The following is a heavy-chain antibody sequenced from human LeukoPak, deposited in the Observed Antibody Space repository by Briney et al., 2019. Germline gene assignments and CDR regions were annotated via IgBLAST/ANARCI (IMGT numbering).Heavy chain of an antibody. J-gene: IGHJ4*02. CDR3: ARDSGWWRFDF. Sequence: GGSLRLSCAASGFTFSSYSMNWVRQAPGKGLEWVSSISSSSSYIYYADPVKGRFTISRDNAKNSLYLQMNSLRAEDTAVYYCARDSGWWRFDFWGQGTLVTVSS. D-gene: IGHD6-13*01. V-gene: IGHV3-21*01. CDR2: ISSSSSYI. CDR1: GFTFSSYS.